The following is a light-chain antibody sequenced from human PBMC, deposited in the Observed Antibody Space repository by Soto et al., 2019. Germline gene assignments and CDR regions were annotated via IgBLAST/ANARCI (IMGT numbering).Light chain of an antibody. J-gene: IGKJ4*01. V-gene: IGKV3-11*01. Sequence: EIVLTQSPATLSLSPGERATLSCRASQSVSSYLAWYQQKPGQAPTLLIYAASNRATGIPARFSGSGSGTDFTLTISSLEPEDFAVYYCQKRSNLPSTFGGGTKVEIK. CDR2: AAS. CDR3: QKRSNLPST. CDR1: QSVSSY.